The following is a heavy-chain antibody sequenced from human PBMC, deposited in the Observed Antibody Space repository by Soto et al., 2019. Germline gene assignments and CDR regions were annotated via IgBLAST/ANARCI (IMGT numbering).Heavy chain of an antibody. CDR2: IYPGDSDT. V-gene: IGHV5-51*01. J-gene: IGHJ4*02. CDR1: GYSFTSYW. Sequence: GESLKISCKGSGYSFTSYWIGWVRQMPGKGLEWMGIIYPGDSDTRYSPSLQGQVTISADKSISTAYLQWSSLKASDTAMYYCARQIYDSDSGPNFQYYFDSWGQGTLVTVSS. D-gene: IGHD3-22*01. CDR3: ARQIYDSDSGPNFQYYFDS.